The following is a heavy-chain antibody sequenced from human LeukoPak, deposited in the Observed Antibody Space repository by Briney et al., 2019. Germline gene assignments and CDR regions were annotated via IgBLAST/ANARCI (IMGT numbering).Heavy chain of an antibody. Sequence: PGGSLRLSCAASGFTFNNYGMHWVRQAPGKGLGWVAVIWYEGRSKYYADSVKGRFTISRDNSKDTLYLQMNGLRAEDTAVYYCARGGNPRDGPDYWGQGTLVTVSS. V-gene: IGHV3-33*01. J-gene: IGHJ4*02. CDR3: ARGGNPRDGPDY. CDR1: GFTFNNYG. D-gene: IGHD4-23*01. CDR2: IWYEGRSK.